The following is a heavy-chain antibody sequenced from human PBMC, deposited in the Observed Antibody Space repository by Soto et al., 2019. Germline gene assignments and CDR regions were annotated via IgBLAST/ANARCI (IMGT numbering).Heavy chain of an antibody. Sequence: AGSLRLSCVSSGFNFNDYSMNWVRQAPGKGLEWVSHISCSGGTIVYADSVKGRFTISRDNSKNTLYLQMNSLRAEDTAVYYCATDIAAAGTDAFDIWGQGTMVTVS. J-gene: IGHJ3*02. V-gene: IGHV3-48*01. D-gene: IGHD6-13*01. CDR1: GFNFNDYS. CDR3: ATDIAAAGTDAFDI. CDR2: ISCSGGTI.